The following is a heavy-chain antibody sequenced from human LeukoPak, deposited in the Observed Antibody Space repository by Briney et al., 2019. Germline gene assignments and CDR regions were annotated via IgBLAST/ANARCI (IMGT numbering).Heavy chain of an antibody. J-gene: IGHJ5*02. CDR2: INTNTGNP. V-gene: IGHV7-4-1*02. D-gene: IGHD1-14*01. CDR3: ARDRRTGMFDP. CDR1: GYTFTSFE. Sequence: ASVKVSCKTSGYTFTSFEMHWVRQAPGQGLEWLGWINTNTGNPTYAQGFTGRFVFSLDTSVSTAYLQISSLKAEDTGVYYCARDRRTGMFDPWGQGTLVTVSS.